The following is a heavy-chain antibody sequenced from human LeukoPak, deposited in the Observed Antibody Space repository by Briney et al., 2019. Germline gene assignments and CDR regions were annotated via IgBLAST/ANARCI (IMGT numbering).Heavy chain of an antibody. D-gene: IGHD3-3*01. CDR2: ISNDGSRK. CDR1: GFTFSRHG. V-gene: IGHV3-30*03. Sequence: GGSLRLSCAPSGFTFSRHGMHWVRQAPGKGLEWVAIISNDGSRKYYAHSVEGRFTISRDNSKNTLYLQMDSLRAEDTAVYYCSRDRAWNYFDYWGQGTLVTVSS. J-gene: IGHJ4*02. CDR3: SRDRAWNYFDY.